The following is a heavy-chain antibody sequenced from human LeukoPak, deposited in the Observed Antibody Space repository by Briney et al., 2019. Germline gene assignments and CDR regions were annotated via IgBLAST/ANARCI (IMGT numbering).Heavy chain of an antibody. D-gene: IGHD3-22*01. J-gene: IGHJ3*02. CDR2: IYTGGST. CDR3: ARDRSLSGTRDAFDI. CDR1: GFTVSRNY. V-gene: IGHV3-66*02. Sequence: GGSLRLSCAASGFTVSRNYMSWVRQVPGRGLEWVSVIYTGGSTYYSDSVVGRFTISRDDSKNTVDLQINTLRTEDTAIYYCARDRSLSGTRDAFDIWGQGTMVTVSS.